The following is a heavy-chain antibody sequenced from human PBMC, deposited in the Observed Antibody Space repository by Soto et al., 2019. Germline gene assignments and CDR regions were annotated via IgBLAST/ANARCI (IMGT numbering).Heavy chain of an antibody. CDR3: ATESGSTYGYFDH. D-gene: IGHD5-18*01. Sequence: PSETLSLTCTVSGGSVTSDEDYWTWIRQSPGKGLEWIGYISNSGSTGYNPSLKTRLSMSVGRSKNQFTLRLTSVTAADTAVYLCATESGSTYGYFDHWGQGTQVTVSS. CDR1: GGSVTSDEDY. CDR2: ISNSGST. J-gene: IGHJ4*02. V-gene: IGHV4-30-4*01.